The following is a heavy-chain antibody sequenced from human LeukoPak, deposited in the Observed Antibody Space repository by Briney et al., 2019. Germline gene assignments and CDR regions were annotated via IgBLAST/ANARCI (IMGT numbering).Heavy chain of an antibody. CDR3: ARGYSIAAAGPSYNWFDP. CDR1: GGSFSGYY. V-gene: IGHV4-34*01. Sequence: SETLSLTCAVYGGSFSGYYWSWIRQPPGKGLEWIGEINHSGSTNYNPSLKSRVTISVDTSKNQFSLKPSSVTAADTAVYYCARGYSIAAAGPSYNWFDPWGQGTLVTVSS. CDR2: INHSGST. D-gene: IGHD6-13*01. J-gene: IGHJ5*02.